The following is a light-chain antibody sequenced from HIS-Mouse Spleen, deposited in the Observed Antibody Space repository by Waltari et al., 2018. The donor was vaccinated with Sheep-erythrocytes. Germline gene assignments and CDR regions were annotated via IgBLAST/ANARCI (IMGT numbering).Light chain of an antibody. J-gene: IGLJ1*01. CDR1: SSAVGGYIY. V-gene: IGLV2-11*01. Sequence: QSALTQPRSVSGSPGQSVTISRTGPSSAVGGYIYVSWYQQHPGKAPKLMIYDVSKRPSGVPDRFSGSKSGNTASLTISGLQAEDEADYYCCSYAGSYNHVFATGTKVTVL. CDR3: CSYAGSYNHV. CDR2: DVS.